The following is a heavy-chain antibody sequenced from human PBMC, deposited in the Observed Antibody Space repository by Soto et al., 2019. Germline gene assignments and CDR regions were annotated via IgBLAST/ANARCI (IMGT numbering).Heavy chain of an antibody. J-gene: IGHJ4*02. Sequence: QMQLVEWGGGVVQPGRSLRLSCAASGFTFSSYAMHWVRQAPGKGLEWVAVISYDGSNKYYADSVKGRFTISRDNSKNTLYLQMNSLRAEDTAVYYCARAKAVAGIVGIFDYWGQGTLVTVSS. D-gene: IGHD6-19*01. CDR3: ARAKAVAGIVGIFDY. CDR1: GFTFSSYA. V-gene: IGHV3-30-3*01. CDR2: ISYDGSNK.